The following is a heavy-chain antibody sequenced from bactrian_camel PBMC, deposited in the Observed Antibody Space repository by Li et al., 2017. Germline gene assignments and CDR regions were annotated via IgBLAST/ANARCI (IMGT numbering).Heavy chain of an antibody. CDR2: INSDGRA. Sequence: VQLVESGGGLVQPGGSLRLSCAASGFTFSSYAMSWVRQAPGKGLEWVSAINSDGRAHYADFVKGRFTISRDNAKNLLFLQLNSLETEDTAIYYCARDGALGNETPRYDYWGQGTQVTVS. CDR3: ARDGALGNETPRYDY. D-gene: IGHD1*01. CDR1: GFTFSSYA. J-gene: IGHJ4*01. V-gene: IGHV3S42*01.